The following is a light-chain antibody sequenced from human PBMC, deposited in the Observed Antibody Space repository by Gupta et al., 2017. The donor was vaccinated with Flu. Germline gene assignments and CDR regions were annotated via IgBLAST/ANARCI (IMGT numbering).Light chain of an antibody. CDR2: SDA. V-gene: IGLV3-25*02. Sequence: SYELSQPPSVSVAPGQTATITCSGDALPNQYAYWYQQKAGQAPPLVTYSDALRPSGIPDRFSGSTSGTTITLTISGVQAEDEADYYCQLGDSSGTSVVFGGGTKVTAL. CDR3: QLGDSSGTSVV. J-gene: IGLJ3*02. CDR1: ALPNQY.